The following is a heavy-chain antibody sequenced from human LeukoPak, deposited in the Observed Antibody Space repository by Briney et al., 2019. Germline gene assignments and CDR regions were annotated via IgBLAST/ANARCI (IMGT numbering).Heavy chain of an antibody. Sequence: GGSLRLSCAASGFTFSSYSMNWVRQAPGKGLEWVSYISSSSSTIYYADSVKGRFTISRDNAKNSLYLQMNSLRAEDTAVYYCARAHDYAYFDLWGRGTLVTVSS. V-gene: IGHV3-48*01. CDR1: GFTFSSYS. CDR3: ARAHDYAYFDL. D-gene: IGHD4-17*01. J-gene: IGHJ2*01. CDR2: ISSSSSTI.